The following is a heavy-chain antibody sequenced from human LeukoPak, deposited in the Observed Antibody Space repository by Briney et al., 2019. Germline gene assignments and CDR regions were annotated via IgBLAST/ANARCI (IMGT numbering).Heavy chain of an antibody. D-gene: IGHD4-17*01. V-gene: IGHV4-31*03. CDR2: IYYSGSA. Sequence: SQTLSLTCTVSGGSISSGAYYWSWIRQHPEKGLEWIGYIYYSGSAYYNPSLKSRLTISVDTSKNHFSLRLTSATAADTAVYYCARDGARDAFDIWGQGTMVTVSS. CDR3: ARDGARDAFDI. CDR1: GGSISSGAYY. J-gene: IGHJ3*02.